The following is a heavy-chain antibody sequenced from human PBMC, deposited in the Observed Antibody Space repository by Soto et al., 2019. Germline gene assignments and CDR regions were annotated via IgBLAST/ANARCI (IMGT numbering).Heavy chain of an antibody. CDR3: ARQGLRYFDWLLYFVY. Sequence: QLQLQESGPGLVKPSETLSLTCTVSGGSISSSSYYWGWIRQPPGKGLEWIGSIYYSGSTYYNPSLKSRVTISVDTSKNQFSLKLSSVTAADTAVYYCARQGLRYFDWLLYFVYWGQGTLVTVSS. CDR1: GGSISSSSYY. V-gene: IGHV4-39*01. J-gene: IGHJ4*02. D-gene: IGHD3-9*01. CDR2: IYYSGST.